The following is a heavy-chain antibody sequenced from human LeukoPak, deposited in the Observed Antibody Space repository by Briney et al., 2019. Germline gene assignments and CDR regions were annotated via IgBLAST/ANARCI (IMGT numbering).Heavy chain of an antibody. V-gene: IGHV1-69*13. J-gene: IGHJ4*02. CDR2: IIPIFGTP. CDR3: AKADHVELKEYFDS. D-gene: IGHD1-26*01. Sequence: GASVKVSCKASGYTFTGYYMHWVRQAPGQGLEWMGGIIPIFGTPNYAQKFQGRLTITADESTSTAYMELSSLRSEDTAVYYCAKADHVELKEYFDSWGQGTLVSVSS. CDR1: GYTFTGYY.